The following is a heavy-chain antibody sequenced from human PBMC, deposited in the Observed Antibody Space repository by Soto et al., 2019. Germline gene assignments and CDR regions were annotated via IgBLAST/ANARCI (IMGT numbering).Heavy chain of an antibody. J-gene: IGHJ4*02. Sequence: PSETLSLTCTVSGGSISSYYWSWIRQPPGKGLEWIGYIYYSGSTNYNPSLKSRVTISVDTSKNQLSLKLSSVTAADTAVYYCARVPYYDFWSGYYVFDYWGQGTXVTVSS. CDR1: GGSISSYY. D-gene: IGHD3-3*01. V-gene: IGHV4-59*01. CDR3: ARVPYYDFWSGYYVFDY. CDR2: IYYSGST.